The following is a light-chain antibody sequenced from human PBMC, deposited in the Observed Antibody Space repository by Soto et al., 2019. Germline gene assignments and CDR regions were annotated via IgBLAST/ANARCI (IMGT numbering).Light chain of an antibody. Sequence: ETVLTQSPGTLSLSPGERATLSCRASQSVRNNYLAWYQQRPGQAPRLLIYAASSRATGIPARFSGSGSGTDFTLTISSLEPEDIAVYYCQQRSNLLTFGGGIKVDIK. V-gene: IGKV3D-20*02. CDR2: AAS. CDR3: QQRSNLLT. CDR1: QSVRNNY. J-gene: IGKJ4*01.